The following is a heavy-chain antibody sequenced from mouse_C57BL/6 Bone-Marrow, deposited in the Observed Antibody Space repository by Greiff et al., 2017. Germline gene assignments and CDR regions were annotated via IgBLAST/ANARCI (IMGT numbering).Heavy chain of an antibody. CDR1: GYTFTSYW. CDR3: ARGSCSRGY. V-gene: IGHV1-61*01. J-gene: IGHJ2*01. Sequence: QVQLQQPGAELVRPGSSVKLSCKASGYTFTSYWMHWVKQRPGQGLEWIGNIHPSGSGTNYNQKFKDKATLTVDKSSSTAYMQLSSLTSEDSAVYYCARGSCSRGYSCQGTTLTVSS. D-gene: IGHD1-1*01. CDR2: IHPSGSGT.